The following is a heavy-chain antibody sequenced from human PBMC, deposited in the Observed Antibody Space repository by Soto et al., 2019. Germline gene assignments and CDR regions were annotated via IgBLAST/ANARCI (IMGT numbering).Heavy chain of an antibody. CDR1: GYTFFTYD. D-gene: IGHD5-12*01. CDR3: ARHQVPTTSENWLDP. Sequence: QVHLVQSGVEVKTHGASVKVSCQASGYTFFTYDISWVRQAPGQGLEWMGWISTYSGDTKYAQKFQGRVTMTTDTSTPTAYLELRSLRSDDTAVYYCARHQVPTTSENWLDPWGQGTRVTVPS. V-gene: IGHV1-18*01. J-gene: IGHJ5*02. CDR2: ISTYSGDT.